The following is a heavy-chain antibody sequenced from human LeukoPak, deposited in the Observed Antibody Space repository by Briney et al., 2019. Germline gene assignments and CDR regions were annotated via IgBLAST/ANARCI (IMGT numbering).Heavy chain of an antibody. D-gene: IGHD2-2*02. Sequence: PSETLSLTCTVSGGSISSYYWSWIRQPPGKGLEWIGYIYHSGSTNYNPPLKSRVTISVDTSKNQFSLKLSSVTAADTAVYYCARQYTGIDYWGQGTLVTVSS. CDR2: IYHSGST. CDR1: GGSISSYY. CDR3: ARQYTGIDY. V-gene: IGHV4-59*08. J-gene: IGHJ4*02.